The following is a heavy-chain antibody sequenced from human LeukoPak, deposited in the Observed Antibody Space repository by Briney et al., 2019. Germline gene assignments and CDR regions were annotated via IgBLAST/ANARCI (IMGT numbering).Heavy chain of an antibody. CDR2: IRYDGSNK. V-gene: IGHV3-30*02. Sequence: GGSLRLSCAASGFTFSSYGMHWVRQAPGKGLEWVAFIRYDGSNKYYADSVKGRFTISRDNSKNTLYLQMNSLRAEDTAVYYCAKDTVVVPAANFDYWGQGTLVTVSS. D-gene: IGHD2-2*01. J-gene: IGHJ4*02. CDR1: GFTFSSYG. CDR3: AKDTVVVPAANFDY.